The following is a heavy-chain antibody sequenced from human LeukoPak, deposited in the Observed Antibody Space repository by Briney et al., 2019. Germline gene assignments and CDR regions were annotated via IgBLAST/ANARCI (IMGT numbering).Heavy chain of an antibody. CDR2: IIPIFGTA. D-gene: IGHD1-1*01. Sequence: GASVKVSCKASGGTFSSYAISWVRQAPGQGLEWMGGIIPIFGTANYAQKFQGRVTITTDESTSTAYMELSSLRSEDTAVYYCARGGAHWDAFDIWGQGSMVTVSS. CDR1: GGTFSSYA. CDR3: ARGGAHWDAFDI. J-gene: IGHJ3*02. V-gene: IGHV1-69*05.